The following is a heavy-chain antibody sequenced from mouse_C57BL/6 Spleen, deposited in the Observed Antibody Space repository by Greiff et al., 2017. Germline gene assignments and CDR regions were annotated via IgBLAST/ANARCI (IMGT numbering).Heavy chain of an antibody. Sequence: QVQLQQPGTELVKPGASVKLSCKASGYTFTSYWMHWVKQRPGQGLEWIGNINPSNGGTNYNEQFKSKATLTVDKSSSTAYMQLSSLTSEDSAVYYCAKGEGNYDYFDYWGQGTTLTVSS. CDR1: GYTFTSYW. D-gene: IGHD2-1*01. J-gene: IGHJ2*01. V-gene: IGHV1-53*01. CDR3: AKGEGNYDYFDY. CDR2: INPSNGGT.